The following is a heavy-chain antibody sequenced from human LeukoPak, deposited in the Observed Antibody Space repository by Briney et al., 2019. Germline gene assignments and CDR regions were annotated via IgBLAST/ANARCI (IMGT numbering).Heavy chain of an antibody. CDR2: IYYSGSI. D-gene: IGHD3-22*01. J-gene: IGHJ4*02. CDR3: ARENPSGYYNRPIDY. CDR1: GGSIMSYY. Sequence: SETLSLTCTVSGGSIMSYYWSWIRQPPEKGLEWIGDIYYSGSIKYNPSLKSRVTMSVDTSKNQFSLKLSSVTAADTAIYYCARENPSGYYNRPIDYWGQGTLVTVSS. V-gene: IGHV4-59*01.